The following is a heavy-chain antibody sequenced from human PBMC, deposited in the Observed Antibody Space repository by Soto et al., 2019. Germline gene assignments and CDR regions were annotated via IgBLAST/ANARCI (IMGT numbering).Heavy chain of an antibody. CDR3: ARVVPGAEAWFGP. J-gene: IGHJ5*02. Sequence: AASVKVSCKTSDYTFSNYGITWVRQAPGQPLEWLGWISLYSDGTNYAQKFQGRVSMTTDTSTTTAYMELRSLRSDDTAVYYCARVVPGAEAWFGPWGQGTLVTVSS. CDR1: DYTFSNYG. V-gene: IGHV1-18*01. CDR2: ISLYSDGT. D-gene: IGHD2-2*01.